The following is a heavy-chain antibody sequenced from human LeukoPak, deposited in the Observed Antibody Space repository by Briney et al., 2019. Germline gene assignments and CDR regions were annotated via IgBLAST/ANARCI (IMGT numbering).Heavy chain of an antibody. CDR2: ISAYNGNT. J-gene: IGHJ6*03. CDR1: GYTFTSYG. D-gene: IGHD6-19*01. CDR3: ARAVADHYYYYMDV. Sequence: GASVKVSCKASGYTFTSYGISWVRQAPGQGLEWMGWISAYNGNTNHAQKLQGRVTMTTDTSTSTAYMELRSLRSDDTAVYYCARAVADHYYYYMDVWGKGTTVTVSS. V-gene: IGHV1-18*01.